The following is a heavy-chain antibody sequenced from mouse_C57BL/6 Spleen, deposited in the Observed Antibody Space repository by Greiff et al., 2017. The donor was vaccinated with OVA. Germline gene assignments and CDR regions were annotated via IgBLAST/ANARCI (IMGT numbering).Heavy chain of an antibody. V-gene: IGHV1-80*01. J-gene: IGHJ2*01. CDR2: IYPGDGDT. D-gene: IGHD3-1*01. Sequence: LVESGAELVKPGASVKISCKASGYAFSSYWMNWVKQRPGKGLEWIGQIYPGDGDTNYNGKFKGKATLTADKSSSTAYMQLSSLTSEDSAVYFCARGAPRGVDYWGQGTTLTVSS. CDR1: GYAFSSYW. CDR3: ARGAPRGVDY.